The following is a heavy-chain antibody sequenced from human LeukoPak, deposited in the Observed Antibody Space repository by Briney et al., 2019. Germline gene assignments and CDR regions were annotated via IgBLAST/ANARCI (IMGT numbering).Heavy chain of an antibody. CDR1: GFTFSSYE. D-gene: IGHD2-8*01. CDR2: ISSSGSTI. CDR3: TRFLYPWGFDY. V-gene: IGHV3-48*03. J-gene: IGHJ4*02. Sequence: GGSLKLSCAASGFTFSSYEMNWVRQAPGKGLEWVSYISSSGSTIYYADSVKGRFTMSRDNGKNSLYLQMNSLRAEDTAIYYCTRFLYPWGFDYWGQGILVTVSS.